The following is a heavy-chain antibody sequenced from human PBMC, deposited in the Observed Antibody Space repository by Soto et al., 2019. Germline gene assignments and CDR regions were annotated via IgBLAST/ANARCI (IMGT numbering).Heavy chain of an antibody. CDR3: ARGRGTGDLDYYYYYGMDV. J-gene: IGHJ6*02. V-gene: IGHV1-3*01. CDR1: GYTFTSYA. CDR2: INAGNGNT. D-gene: IGHD7-27*01. Sequence: ASVKVSCKASGYTFTSYAMHWVRQAPGQRLEWMGWINAGNGNTKYSQKFQGRVTITRDTSASTAYMELSSLRSEDTAVYYCARGRGTGDLDYYYYYGMDVWGQGTTVTVSS.